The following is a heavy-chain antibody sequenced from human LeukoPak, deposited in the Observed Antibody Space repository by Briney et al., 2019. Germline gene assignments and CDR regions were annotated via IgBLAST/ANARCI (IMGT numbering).Heavy chain of an antibody. CDR1: GYTFTSYD. V-gene: IGHV1-8*03. J-gene: IGHJ4*02. CDR3: ARTLPGGVVDY. CDR2: MNPNSANT. D-gene: IGHD1-14*01. Sequence: ASVKVSCKASGYTFTSYDIYWVGQATGQGLEWMGWMNPNSANTDNAQKFQGRVTIGRDTPKSTAYMELSSLRSGDTAVYYCARTLPGGVVDYWGQGTLVTVSS.